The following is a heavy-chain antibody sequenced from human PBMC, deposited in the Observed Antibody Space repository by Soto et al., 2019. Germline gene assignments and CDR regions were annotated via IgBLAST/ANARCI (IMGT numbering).Heavy chain of an antibody. D-gene: IGHD3-3*01. CDR3: ARHTAQEYYDFWSGKYGMDV. J-gene: IGHJ6*02. V-gene: IGHV5-10-1*01. CDR1: GYSFTSYW. Sequence: LKISCKGSGYSFTSYWISWVRQMPGKGLEWMGRIDPSDSYTNYSPSFQGHVTISADKSISTAYLQWSSLKASDTAMYYCARHTAQEYYDFWSGKYGMDVWGQGTTVTVSS. CDR2: IDPSDSYT.